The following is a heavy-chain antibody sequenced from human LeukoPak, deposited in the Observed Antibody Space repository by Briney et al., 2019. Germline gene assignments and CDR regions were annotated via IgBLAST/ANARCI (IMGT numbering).Heavy chain of an antibody. CDR2: INPFNGNT. CDR3: ARDYTSAEWLGFAFDV. V-gene: IGHV1-18*01. D-gene: IGHD6-19*01. Sequence: ASVKVSCKASGYTFNRYAISWVRQAPGQGLVWMGWINPFNGNTNDAERFQGRVIMTTDTSTRTAYMELRSLRSDDTAVYYCARDYTSAEWLGFAFDVWGQGTMISVSS. J-gene: IGHJ3*01. CDR1: GYTFNRYA.